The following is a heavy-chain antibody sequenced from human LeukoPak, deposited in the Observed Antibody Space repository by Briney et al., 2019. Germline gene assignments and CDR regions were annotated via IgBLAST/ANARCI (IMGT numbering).Heavy chain of an antibody. V-gene: IGHV3-15*01. CDR3: TRHRGYTYGYDY. CDR1: GFLFRTYW. CDR2: IKSKTDGGTR. Sequence: GGSLRLSCAASGFLFRTYWMSWVRQAPGKGLEWVGRIKSKTDGGTRDYGGPVKGRFTISRDDSKNTLFLQMNSLKTEDTAVYYCTRHRGYTYGYDYWGQGTLVTVSS. J-gene: IGHJ4*02. D-gene: IGHD5-18*01.